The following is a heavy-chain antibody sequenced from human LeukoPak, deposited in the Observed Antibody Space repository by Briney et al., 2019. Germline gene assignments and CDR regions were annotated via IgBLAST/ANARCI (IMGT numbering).Heavy chain of an antibody. Sequence: PSETLSLTCTVSGVSISTYYWSWIRQPPGKGLEWIGYIYYSGTTNYNPSLKSRVTISIDTSKNEFSLKLTSVTAADTAVYHCAREANYYGSGSYFEGTFDYWGQGSLVTVSS. D-gene: IGHD3-10*01. J-gene: IGHJ4*02. CDR1: GVSISTYY. CDR2: IYYSGTT. CDR3: AREANYYGSGSYFEGTFDY. V-gene: IGHV4-59*01.